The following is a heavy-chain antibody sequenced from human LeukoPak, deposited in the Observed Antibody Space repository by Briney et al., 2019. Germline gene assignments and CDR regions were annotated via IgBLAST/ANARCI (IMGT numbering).Heavy chain of an antibody. CDR3: ARDQVDHVCSPYYDFWSGYYTFDY. CDR2: ISAYNGNT. Sequence: ASVKVSCKASGYTFTSYGISWVRQAPGQGLEWMGWISAYNGNTNYAQKLQGRVTMTTDTSTSTAYMELRSLRSDDTAVYYCARDQVDHVCSPYYDFWSGYYTFDYWGQGTLVTVSS. D-gene: IGHD3-3*01. V-gene: IGHV1-18*01. J-gene: IGHJ4*02. CDR1: GYTFTSYG.